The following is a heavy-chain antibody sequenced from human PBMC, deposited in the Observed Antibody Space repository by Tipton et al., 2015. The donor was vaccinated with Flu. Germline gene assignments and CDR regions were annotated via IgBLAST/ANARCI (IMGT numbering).Heavy chain of an antibody. J-gene: IGHJ4*02. CDR3: ARGRLDTGCFDY. V-gene: IGHV4-31*01. CDR2: IHNSGAT. CDR1: GGSINSGGYY. D-gene: IGHD1-1*01. Sequence: TLSLTCTVSGGSINSGGYYWTWVRQLPGKGLEWIGYIHNSGATFYNPSLKSLLTISVDTSQNHFSLKLDSVTAADTAVYFCARGRLDTGCFDYWGQGTLVTVSS.